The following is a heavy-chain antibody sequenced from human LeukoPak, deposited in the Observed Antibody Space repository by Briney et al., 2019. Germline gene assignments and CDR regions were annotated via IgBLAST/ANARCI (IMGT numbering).Heavy chain of an antibody. V-gene: IGHV3-23*01. D-gene: IGHD6-13*01. J-gene: IGHJ4*02. CDR3: AKDSTEKIAAAPSDY. CDR1: GFTFSSYA. Sequence: PGGSLRLSCAASGFTFSSYAMSWVRQAPGKGLEWVSAISGSGGSTYYADSVKGRFTISRDNSKNTLYPQMNSLRAEDTAVYYCAKDSTEKIAAAPSDYWGQGTLVTVSS. CDR2: ISGSGGST.